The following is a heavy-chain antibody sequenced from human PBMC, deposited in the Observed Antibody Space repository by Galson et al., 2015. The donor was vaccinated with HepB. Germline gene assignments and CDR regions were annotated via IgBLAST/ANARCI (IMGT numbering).Heavy chain of an antibody. CDR1: GYTFTDHY. CDR2: INSNSRAT. Sequence: SVKVSCKASGYTFTDHYMHWVRQAPGQGLEWMGRINSNSRATNYAQKFQGRVTMTRDTSTRTAYMELSRLRSDDTAVYYCARADPRGNFDYWGQGTLVTVSS. J-gene: IGHJ4*02. V-gene: IGHV1-2*06. D-gene: IGHD3-16*01. CDR3: ARADPRGNFDY.